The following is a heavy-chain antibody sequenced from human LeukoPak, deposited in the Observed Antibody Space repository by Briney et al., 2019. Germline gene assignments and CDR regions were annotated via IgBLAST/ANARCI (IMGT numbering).Heavy chain of an antibody. V-gene: IGHV4-59*01. Sequence: PSETLSLTCTVSGGSISDYYWNWIRQPPGEGLEWIGYIYYSGSTTYNPSLKSRVTMSVDTAKNQFSLKLRSVTAADTAVYYCARGDFCSKSNCYLRPMDVWGKGTTVTVSS. CDR1: GGSISDYY. J-gene: IGHJ6*03. D-gene: IGHD3-3*01. CDR2: IYYSGST. CDR3: ARGDFCSKSNCYLRPMDV.